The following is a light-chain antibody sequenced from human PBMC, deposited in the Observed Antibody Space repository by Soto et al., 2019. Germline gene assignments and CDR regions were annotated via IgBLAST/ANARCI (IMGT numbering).Light chain of an antibody. CDR1: LAISSW. CDR2: AAS. V-gene: IGKV1-12*01. Sequence: DIPMTQSPSSVSASVGDRVTITCRASLAISSWLAWYQQKPGKAPNLLIYAASSLQSGVPSRFSGSGSGTDFTLTISSLQPEDFATYYCQQANSFPLTFGGGTKVEIK. CDR3: QQANSFPLT. J-gene: IGKJ4*01.